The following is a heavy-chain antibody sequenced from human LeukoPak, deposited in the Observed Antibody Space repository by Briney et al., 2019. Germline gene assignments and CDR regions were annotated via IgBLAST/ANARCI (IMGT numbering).Heavy chain of an antibody. CDR3: ARGLYSHDYGGKEADY. V-gene: IGHV1-18*01. CDR2: ISAYNGNT. D-gene: IGHD4-23*01. CDR1: GYTFTSYG. Sequence: AASVKVSCKASGYTFTSYGISWVRQAPGQGLEWMGWISAYNGNTNYAQKLQGRVTMTTDTSTSTAYMELRSLRSDDTAVYYCARGLYSHDYGGKEADYWGQGTLVTVSS. J-gene: IGHJ4*02.